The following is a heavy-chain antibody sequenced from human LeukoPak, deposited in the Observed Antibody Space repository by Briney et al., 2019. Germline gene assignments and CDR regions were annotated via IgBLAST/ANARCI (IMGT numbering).Heavy chain of an antibody. D-gene: IGHD6-13*01. CDR2: IYNSGST. J-gene: IGHJ4*02. Sequence: SETLSLTCTVSGGSVSNYYWSWIRQPPGKGLEWIGYIYNSGSTNYNPSLKSRVTISVDTSKNQFSLKLSSVTAADTAVYYCARRGSSSWYYFDYWGQGTLVTVSS. CDR1: GGSVSNYY. V-gene: IGHV4-59*08. CDR3: ARRGSSSWYYFDY.